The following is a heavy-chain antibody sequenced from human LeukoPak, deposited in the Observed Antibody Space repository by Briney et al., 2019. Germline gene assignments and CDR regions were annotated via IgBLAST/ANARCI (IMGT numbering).Heavy chain of an antibody. CDR2: ISGSGGST. V-gene: IGHV3-23*01. CDR3: AKVWGIAADRGDY. Sequence: GGSLRLSCAASGFIFSKYAMSWVRQAPGKGLEWVSSISGSGGSTYYADSVKGRFTISRDNSKNTLYLQMNSLRAEDTAVYYCAKVWGIAADRGDYWGQGTLVTVSS. J-gene: IGHJ4*02. D-gene: IGHD6-13*01. CDR1: GFIFSKYA.